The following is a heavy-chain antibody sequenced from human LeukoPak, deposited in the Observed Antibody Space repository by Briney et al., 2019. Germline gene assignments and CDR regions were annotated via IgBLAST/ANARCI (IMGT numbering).Heavy chain of an antibody. Sequence: SETLSLTCTVSGGSISSYYWGWIRQPPGKGLEWIGYIYYSGSTNYNPSLKSRVTISVDTSKNQFSLKLSSVTAADTAVYYCAREMYYYDSSGYYPSDYYGMDVWGQGTTVTVSS. V-gene: IGHV4-59*01. CDR2: IYYSGST. CDR1: GGSISSYY. D-gene: IGHD3-22*01. J-gene: IGHJ6*02. CDR3: AREMYYYDSSGYYPSDYYGMDV.